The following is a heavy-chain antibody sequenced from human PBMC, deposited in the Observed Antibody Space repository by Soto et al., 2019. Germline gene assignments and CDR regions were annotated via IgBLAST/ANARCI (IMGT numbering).Heavy chain of an antibody. V-gene: IGHV4-30-2*01. Sequence: QLQLQESGSGLVKPSQTLSLTCAVSGGSISSGGYSWSWIRQPPGKGLEWIGYIYHSGAHSYNPSPQVRAPISVERSEKPFSLRLCFVTAADPAGYYCARVPDRGGQGTRVTVSS. D-gene: IGHD2-2*01. J-gene: IGHJ4*02. CDR1: GGSISSGGYS. CDR3: ARVPDR. CDR2: IYHSGAH.